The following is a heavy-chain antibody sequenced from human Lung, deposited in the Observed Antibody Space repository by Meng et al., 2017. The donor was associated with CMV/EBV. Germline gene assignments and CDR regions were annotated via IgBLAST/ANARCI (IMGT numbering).Heavy chain of an antibody. CDR3: ARHHTYYFASGPNYYFDY. Sequence: SETLSLXCTVSGGSISSTYYYWGWIRQPPGRGLEWIGSLYYSGSTYYNPSLKSRVTVSVDTSKNQFSLKLTSVTAADTAIYYCARHHTYYFASGPNYYFDYWGQGTXVTGAS. D-gene: IGHD3-10*01. J-gene: IGHJ4*02. CDR1: GGSISSTYYY. CDR2: LYYSGST. V-gene: IGHV4-39*01.